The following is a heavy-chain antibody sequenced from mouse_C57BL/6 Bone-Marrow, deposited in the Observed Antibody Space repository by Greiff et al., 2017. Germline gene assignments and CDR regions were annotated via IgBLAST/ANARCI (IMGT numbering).Heavy chain of an antibody. CDR3: ASPFNFFFDY. CDR2: INPSSGYT. J-gene: IGHJ2*01. D-gene: IGHD1-3*01. CDR1: GYTFTSYT. Sequence: VQLQQSGAELARPGASVKMSCKASGYTFTSYTMHWVKQRPGQGLEWIGYINPSSGYTKYNQKFKDKATLTADKSSSTAYMQLSSLTSEDAAVYCCASPFNFFFDYWGQGTTLTVSS. V-gene: IGHV1-4*01.